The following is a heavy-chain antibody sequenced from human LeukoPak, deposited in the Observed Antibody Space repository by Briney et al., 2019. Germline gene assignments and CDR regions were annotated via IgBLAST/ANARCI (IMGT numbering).Heavy chain of an antibody. V-gene: IGHV1-18*01. CDR3: VYYDSSGYYFGVPL. J-gene: IGHJ4*02. Sequence: ASVKVFCKASGYTFTSYGISWVRQAPGQGLEWMGWISAYNGNTNYAQKLQGRVTMTTDTSTSTAYMELRSLRSDDTAVCYCVYYDSSGYYFGVPLWGQGTLVTVSS. CDR2: ISAYNGNT. CDR1: GYTFTSYG. D-gene: IGHD3-22*01.